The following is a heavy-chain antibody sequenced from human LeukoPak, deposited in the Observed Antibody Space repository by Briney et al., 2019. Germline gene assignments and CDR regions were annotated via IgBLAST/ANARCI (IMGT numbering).Heavy chain of an antibody. CDR1: GGSISSGGYY. CDR3: ARGVLMVYVDY. Sequence: SETLSLTCTVSGGSISSGGYYWSWLRQHPGKGLEWIGYIYYSGSTYYNPSLKSRVTIPVDTSKNQFSLKLSSVTAADTAVYYCARGVLMVYVDYWGQGTLVTVSS. V-gene: IGHV4-31*03. J-gene: IGHJ4*02. CDR2: IYYSGST. D-gene: IGHD2-8*01.